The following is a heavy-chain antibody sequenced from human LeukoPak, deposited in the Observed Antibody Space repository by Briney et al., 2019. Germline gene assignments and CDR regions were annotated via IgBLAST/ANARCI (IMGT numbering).Heavy chain of an antibody. CDR2: ISYDGSNK. D-gene: IGHD5-24*01. CDR3: AREGAEMATINYFDY. CDR1: GFTFSSYA. J-gene: IGHJ4*02. V-gene: IGHV3-30-3*01. Sequence: GGSLRLSCAASGFTFSSYAMHWVRQAPGKGLEWVAVISYDGSNKYYADSVKGRFTISRDNSKNTLYLQMNSLRAEDTAVYYCAREGAEMATINYFDYWGQGTLVTVSS.